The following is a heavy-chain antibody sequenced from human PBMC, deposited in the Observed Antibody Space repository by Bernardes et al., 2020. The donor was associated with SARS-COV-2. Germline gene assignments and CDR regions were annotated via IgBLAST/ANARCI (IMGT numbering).Heavy chain of an antibody. Sequence: SETLSLTCTVSGGSISSYYWSWIRQPPGKGLEWIGYIYYSGSTNYNPPLKSRVTISVDTSKNQFSLKLSSVTAADTAVYYCARDFIAAAGTSTLAFDIWGQGTMVTVSS. CDR1: GGSISSYY. CDR2: IYYSGST. CDR3: ARDFIAAAGTSTLAFDI. D-gene: IGHD6-13*01. J-gene: IGHJ3*02. V-gene: IGHV4-59*01.